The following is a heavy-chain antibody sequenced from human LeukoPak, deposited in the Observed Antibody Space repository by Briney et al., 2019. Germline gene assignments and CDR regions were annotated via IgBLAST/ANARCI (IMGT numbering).Heavy chain of an antibody. D-gene: IGHD3-22*01. CDR3: ARSNPYYYDSSGYNPIDY. CDR2: ITSSSSYI. J-gene: IGHJ4*02. Sequence: GGSLRLSCAASGFTFSSYNMNWVRQAPGKGLEWVSSITSSSSYIYYADSVKGRFTISRDNAKNSLYLQMNSLRAEDTAVYYCARSNPYYYDSSGYNPIDYWGQGTLVTVSS. CDR1: GFTFSSYN. V-gene: IGHV3-21*01.